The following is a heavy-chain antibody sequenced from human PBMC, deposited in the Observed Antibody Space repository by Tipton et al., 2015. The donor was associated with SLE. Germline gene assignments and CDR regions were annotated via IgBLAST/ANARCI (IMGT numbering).Heavy chain of an antibody. D-gene: IGHD3-16*01. J-gene: IGHJ5*02. CDR1: SGSVSSGAYY. CDR3: ARVQAYEGFDP. V-gene: IGHV4-31*03. Sequence: TLSLTCTVSSGSVSSGAYYWSWIRQHPGKGLEWIGYVFSSGTTYYNPSLQGRLSMSLDTSKNQFSLKLSSVTAADTAVYYCARVQAYEGFDPWGQGTLVTVSS. CDR2: VFSSGTT.